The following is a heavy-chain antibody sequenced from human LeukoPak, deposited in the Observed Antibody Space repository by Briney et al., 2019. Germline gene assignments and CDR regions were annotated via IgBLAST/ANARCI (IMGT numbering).Heavy chain of an antibody. CDR1: GFTFSSYA. V-gene: IGHV3-23*01. CDR2: IRATAGTT. D-gene: IGHD5-12*01. J-gene: IGHJ4*02. CDR3: AKGGYTSHYDY. Sequence: GGSLRLSCAPSGFTFSSYAMTWVRQAPRKGLQWVSTIRATAGTTYYTDSVKGRFTISRDNSKNTVFLQMNSLRAEDTAVYCCAKGGYTSHYDYWGQGILVTVSS.